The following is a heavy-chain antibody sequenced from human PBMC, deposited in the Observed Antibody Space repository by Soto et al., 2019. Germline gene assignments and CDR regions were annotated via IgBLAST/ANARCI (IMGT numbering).Heavy chain of an antibody. D-gene: IGHD3-22*01. CDR2: IYPGDSDT. CDR1: GYNFTSYW. CDR3: AGTAWYYYDSSGYYWGAFDN. Sequence: GESLKISCKGSGYNFTSYWIGWVRQMPGKGLEWMGIIYPGDSDTRYSPSFQGQVTISADKSISTAYLQWSSLKASDTAMYYWAGTAWYYYDSSGYYWGAFDNWVRGTMVTVSS. V-gene: IGHV5-51*01. J-gene: IGHJ3*02.